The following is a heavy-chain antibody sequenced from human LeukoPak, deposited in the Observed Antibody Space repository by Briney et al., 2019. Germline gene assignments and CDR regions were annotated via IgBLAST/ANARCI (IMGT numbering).Heavy chain of an antibody. CDR1: GYTFTGYY. CDR2: INPNSGGT. J-gene: IGHJ4*02. CDR3: ARGSWDSSGSAGY. D-gene: IGHD3-22*01. Sequence: ASAKVSCKASGYTFTGYYVHWVRQAPGQGLEWMGWINPNSGGTNYAQKFQGRVTMTRDTSISTAYMELSRLRSDDTAVYYCARGSWDSSGSAGYWGQGTLVTVSS. V-gene: IGHV1-2*02.